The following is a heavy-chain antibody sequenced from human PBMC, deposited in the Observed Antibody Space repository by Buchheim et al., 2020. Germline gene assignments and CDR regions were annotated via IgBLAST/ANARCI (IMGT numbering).Heavy chain of an antibody. D-gene: IGHD2-15*01. CDR2: INSDGSST. CDR1: GFTFSSYW. CDR3: ARESADAWYCSGGSCYSTYYGMDV. V-gene: IGHV3-74*01. J-gene: IGHJ6*02. Sequence: EVQLVESGGGLVQPGGSLRLSCAASGFTFSSYWMHWVRQAPGKGLVWVSRINSDGSSTSYADSVKGRFTISRDNAKNTLYLQMNSLRAEDTAVYYCARESADAWYCSGGSCYSTYYGMDVWGQGT.